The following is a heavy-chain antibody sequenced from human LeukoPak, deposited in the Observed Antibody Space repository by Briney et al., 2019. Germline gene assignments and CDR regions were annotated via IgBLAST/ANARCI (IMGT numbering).Heavy chain of an antibody. CDR2: LYYIESP. CDR3: ARRPITVAPYFFDS. CDR1: GASISTSAYS. Sequence: PSETLSLTCTVSGASISTSAYSWGWIRQPPGKGLEWIGLYYIESPYYNPSLKGRLTLNVDASKSQLSLTLTSVTAEDTAVYYCARRPITVAPYFFDSWGQGLLVTVSS. V-gene: IGHV4-39*01. D-gene: IGHD1-20*01. J-gene: IGHJ4*02.